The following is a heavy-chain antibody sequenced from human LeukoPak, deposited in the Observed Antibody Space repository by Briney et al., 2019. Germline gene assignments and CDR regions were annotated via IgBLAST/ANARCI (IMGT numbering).Heavy chain of an antibody. J-gene: IGHJ4*02. CDR1: GYTFTDYY. CDR2: INPNSGGT. Sequence: GASVKVSCKPSGYTFTDYYMHWVRQAPGQGPEWMGWINPNSGGTNYAQKFQGRVTMTRDTSISTAYMELSRLRSDDTAVYYCATQSGGTVTYNYWGQGTLVTVSS. CDR3: ATQSGGTVTYNY. V-gene: IGHV1-2*02. D-gene: IGHD4-17*01.